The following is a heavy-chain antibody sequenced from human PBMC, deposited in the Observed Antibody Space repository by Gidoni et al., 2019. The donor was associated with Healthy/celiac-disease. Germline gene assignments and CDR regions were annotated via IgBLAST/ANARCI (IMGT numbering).Heavy chain of an antibody. CDR3: ARSSTSWYYYYGMDV. J-gene: IGHJ6*02. D-gene: IGHD6-6*01. Sequence: QVQLVQSGAEVKKPGASVKVSCQASGYTFTSYDINWVRQATGQGLEWMGWMNPNSGNTGYAQKFQGRVTMTRNTSISTAYMELSSLRSEDTAVYYCARSSTSWYYYYGMDVWGQGTTVTVSS. CDR1: GYTFTSYD. CDR2: MNPNSGNT. V-gene: IGHV1-8*01.